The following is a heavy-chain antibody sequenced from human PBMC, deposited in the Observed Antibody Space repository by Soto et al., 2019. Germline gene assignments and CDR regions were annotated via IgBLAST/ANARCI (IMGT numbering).Heavy chain of an antibody. CDR3: ASRTTVKTQVLP. Sequence: XGSLRLSCAAAGFTFSSYAMSWVRQAPGKGLEWVSAISGSGGSTYYADSVKGRFTISRDNSKNTLYLQMNSLRAEDTAVYYCASRTTVKTQVLPWGQGTLVTVSS. J-gene: IGHJ4*02. CDR1: GFTFSSYA. V-gene: IGHV3-23*01. D-gene: IGHD4-17*01. CDR2: ISGSGGST.